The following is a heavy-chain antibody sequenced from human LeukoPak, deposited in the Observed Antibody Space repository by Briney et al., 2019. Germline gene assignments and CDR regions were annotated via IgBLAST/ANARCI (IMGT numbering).Heavy chain of an antibody. CDR2: IRYDGSNK. Sequence: GGSLRLSCAASGFTFSSYGMHWVRQAPGKGLEWVAFIRYDGSNKYYADSVKGRFTISRDNSKNTLYLQMNSLRAEDTAVYYFAKETKRIGGATHYWGQGTLVTVSS. CDR3: AKETKRIGGATHY. V-gene: IGHV3-30*02. J-gene: IGHJ4*02. D-gene: IGHD1-26*01. CDR1: GFTFSSYG.